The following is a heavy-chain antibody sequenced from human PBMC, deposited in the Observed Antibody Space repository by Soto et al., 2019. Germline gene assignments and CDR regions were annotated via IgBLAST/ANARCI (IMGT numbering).Heavy chain of an antibody. CDR3: ARGLPIVVVVAATRPLSYMDV. V-gene: IGHV4-34*01. CDR2: INHSGNT. Sequence: PSETLSLTCAVYGGSFSGYYWSWIRQPPGKGLEWIGEINHSGNTNYSPSLKSRVTISVDTSKNHFSLKLSFVTAADTAVYYCARGLPIVVVVAATRPLSYMDVWGKGTTVTVSS. CDR1: GGSFSGYY. D-gene: IGHD2-15*01. J-gene: IGHJ6*03.